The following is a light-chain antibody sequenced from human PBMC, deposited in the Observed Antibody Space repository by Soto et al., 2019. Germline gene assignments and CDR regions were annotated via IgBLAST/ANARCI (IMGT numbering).Light chain of an antibody. J-gene: IGLJ1*01. CDR1: SSNIGSNN. V-gene: IGLV1-44*01. Sequence: QSVLTQPPSASGAPGQRVTISCSGSSSNIGSNNVNWYQQLPATDPKLLIYTNNQRPSGVRDRFSGSRSGTSASLAISGLQSEDEADYYCAAWDDSLNGFVFGTGTKLTVL. CDR3: AAWDDSLNGFV. CDR2: TNN.